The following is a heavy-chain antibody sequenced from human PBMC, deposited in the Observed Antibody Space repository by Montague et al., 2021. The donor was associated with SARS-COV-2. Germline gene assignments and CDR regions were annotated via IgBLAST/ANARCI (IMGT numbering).Heavy chain of an antibody. CDR1: GGSFSGSQ. D-gene: IGHD3-10*01. V-gene: IGHV4-34*01. CDR2: INQSGST. CDR3: ATSSSRSYYVGLDY. Sequence: SETLSLTCALYGGSFSGSQWSWIRQSPGKGLEWIGEINQSGSTNYNVSLKSRLTMSLDTSKNQVSLKLSSVTAADTAVYYCATSSSRSYYVGLDYWGQGTLDTVTS. J-gene: IGHJ4*02.